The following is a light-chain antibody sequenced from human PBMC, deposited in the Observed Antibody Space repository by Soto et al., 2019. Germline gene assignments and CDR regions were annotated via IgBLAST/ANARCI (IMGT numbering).Light chain of an antibody. CDR2: CSS. J-gene: IGLJ2*01. V-gene: IGLV1-40*01. CDR3: QTSDSGLLGLV. Sequence: QPVLTQPPSVSGAPGQRVTIACTGITSNSGTAFDVHWYRQFPGSAPKLLLSCSSDRPSGAPDRFSASKSGTSASLTITGLQPDDEAEYYCQTSDSGLLGLVFGPGTKLTVL. CDR1: TSNSGTAFD.